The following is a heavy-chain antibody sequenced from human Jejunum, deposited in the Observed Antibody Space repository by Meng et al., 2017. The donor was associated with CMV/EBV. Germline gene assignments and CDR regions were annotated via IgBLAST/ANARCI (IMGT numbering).Heavy chain of an antibody. CDR2: IYRGDDK. D-gene: IGHD1-26*01. J-gene: IGHJ4*02. Sequence: QISLKEYGPTLVKPTPTLTLTCSFSGFSPSTSGEGVGWIRQPPGKALEWLALIYRGDDKRYSPSLNSRLTIAKDTSKNEVVLTLTNMGPIDTGTYYCAHFVGGYYPSRPDYWGQGTLVTVSS. CDR1: GFSPSTSGEG. CDR3: AHFVGGYYPSRPDY. V-gene: IGHV2-5*02.